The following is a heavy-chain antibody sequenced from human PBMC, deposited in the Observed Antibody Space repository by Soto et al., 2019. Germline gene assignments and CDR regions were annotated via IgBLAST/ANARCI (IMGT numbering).Heavy chain of an antibody. Sequence: QLQLQESGPGLVKPSETLYLSCAVCGGSISSSSYYWGWIRQPPGKGLEWIGSIYYSGNTYYKPSLKSRVTISVDTSKNQFSLKLSSVTAADTAVYYCARLKGYYDRSGYYFDYWGQGTLVTVSS. J-gene: IGHJ4*02. CDR2: IYYSGNT. CDR1: GGSISSSSYY. CDR3: ARLKGYYDRSGYYFDY. D-gene: IGHD3-22*01. V-gene: IGHV4-39*01.